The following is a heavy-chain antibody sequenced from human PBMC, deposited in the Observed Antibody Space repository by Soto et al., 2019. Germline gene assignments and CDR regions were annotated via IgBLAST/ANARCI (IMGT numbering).Heavy chain of an antibody. V-gene: IGHV3-23*01. Sequence: EVQLLESGGGLVQPGGSLRLSCAASGFTFSSYAMSWVRQAPGKGLEWVSAISGSGGSTYYADSVKGRFTISRDNSKNTLYLQMNSLRAEDTAVYYCAKGTTVTTPYYYYYGMDVWGQGTTVTVSS. D-gene: IGHD4-17*01. CDR2: ISGSGGST. CDR1: GFTFSSYA. J-gene: IGHJ6*02. CDR3: AKGTTVTTPYYYYYGMDV.